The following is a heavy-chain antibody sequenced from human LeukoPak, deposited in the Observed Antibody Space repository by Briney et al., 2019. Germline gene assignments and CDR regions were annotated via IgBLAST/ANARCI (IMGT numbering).Heavy chain of an antibody. D-gene: IGHD3-16*01. CDR3: AKWPEGAMDYFDY. V-gene: IGHV3-23*01. CDR1: GFTFSDVW. Sequence: GGSLRLSCAASGFTFSDVWMSWARQAPVKGLEWVSAISGDGTRTYYADSVKGRFTISRDNSKNTLYLEMSSLRVEDTAIYYCAKWPEGAMDYFDYWGQGTLVTVSS. J-gene: IGHJ4*02. CDR2: ISGDGTRT.